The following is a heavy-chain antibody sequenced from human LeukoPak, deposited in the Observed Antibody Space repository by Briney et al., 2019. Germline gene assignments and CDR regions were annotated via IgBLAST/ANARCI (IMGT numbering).Heavy chain of an antibody. CDR2: ISGSGAGT. CDR1: GFTFSSYA. V-gene: IGHV3-23*01. Sequence: GGSLRLSCAASGFTFSSYAMSWVRQAPGKGLEWVSGISGSGAGTYYADSVKGRFTISRDNSKTTLYLQMNSLRAEDTAVYYCAKRGANSGYDEWGQGTLVTVSS. D-gene: IGHD5-12*01. CDR3: AKRGANSGYDE. J-gene: IGHJ4*02.